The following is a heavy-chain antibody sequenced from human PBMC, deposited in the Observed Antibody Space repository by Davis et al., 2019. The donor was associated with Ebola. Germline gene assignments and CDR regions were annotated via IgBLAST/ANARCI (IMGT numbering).Heavy chain of an antibody. CDR3: ARRDWNYVLDY. J-gene: IGHJ4*02. CDR1: GFTFSTYW. V-gene: IGHV3-7*01. CDR2: IKTDGSEE. Sequence: GESLKISCAASGFTFSTYWMSWVRQAPGKGLEWVANIKTDGSEEHYVDSVKGRFTMSRDNAKNSLYLQLDSLRDEDTAVYYCARRDWNYVLDYWGQGTLVTVSS. D-gene: IGHD1-7*01.